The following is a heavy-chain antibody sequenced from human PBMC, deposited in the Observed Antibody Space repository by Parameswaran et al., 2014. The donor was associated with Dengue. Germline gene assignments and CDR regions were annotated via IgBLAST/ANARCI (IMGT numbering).Heavy chain of an antibody. D-gene: IGHD5-12*01. CDR3: ARAIQWSFDAFDI. V-gene: IGHV6-1*01. Sequence: KWIRQSPSRGLEWLGRTYYRSKWYNDYAVSVKSRITINPDTSKNQFSLQLNSVTPEDTAVYYCARAIQWSFDAFDIWGQGTMVTVSS. CDR2: TYYRSKWYN. J-gene: IGHJ3*02.